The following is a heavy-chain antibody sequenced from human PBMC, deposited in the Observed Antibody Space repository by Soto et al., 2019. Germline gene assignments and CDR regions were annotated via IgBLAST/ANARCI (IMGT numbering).Heavy chain of an antibody. D-gene: IGHD5-12*01. CDR1: GFTFSSYG. J-gene: IGHJ4*02. V-gene: IGHV3-30*18. Sequence: GGSLRLSCAASGFTFSSYGMHWVRQAPGEGLEWVAVISYDGSNKYYADSVKGRFTISRDNSKNTLYLQMNSPRAEDTAVYYCAKEVEDGYNDGLFDYWGQGTLVTVSS. CDR3: AKEVEDGYNDGLFDY. CDR2: ISYDGSNK.